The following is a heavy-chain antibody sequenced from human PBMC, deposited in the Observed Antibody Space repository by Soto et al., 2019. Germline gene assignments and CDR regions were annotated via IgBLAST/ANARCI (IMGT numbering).Heavy chain of an antibody. J-gene: IGHJ3*02. CDR3: ASVTPAKHYDILTGYSPGDFDI. D-gene: IGHD3-9*01. Sequence: GASVKVSCKASGYTFTSYGISWVRQAPGQGLEWMGWISAYNGNTNYAQKLQGRVTMTTDTSTSTAYMELRSLRSDDTAVYYCASVTPAKHYDILTGYSPGDFDIWGQGTMVTVSS. CDR1: GYTFTSYG. CDR2: ISAYNGNT. V-gene: IGHV1-18*01.